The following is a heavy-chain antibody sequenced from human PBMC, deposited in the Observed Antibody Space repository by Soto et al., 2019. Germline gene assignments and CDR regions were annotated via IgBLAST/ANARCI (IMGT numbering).Heavy chain of an antibody. CDR3: ARSRTMVRAYGMDV. CDR2: INHSGST. D-gene: IGHD3-10*01. CDR1: GGSFSGYY. J-gene: IGHJ6*02. Sequence: SETLSLTCAVYGGSFSGYYWSWIRKPPGKGLEWIGEINHSGSTNYNPSLKSRVTISVDTSKNQFSLKLSSVTAADTAVYYCARSRTMVRAYGMDVWGQGTTVTVSS. V-gene: IGHV4-34*01.